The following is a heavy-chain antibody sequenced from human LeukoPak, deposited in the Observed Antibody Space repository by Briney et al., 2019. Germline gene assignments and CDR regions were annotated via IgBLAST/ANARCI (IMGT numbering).Heavy chain of an antibody. CDR3: ARDHDDIAAAGASDY. D-gene: IGHD6-13*01. V-gene: IGHV3-7*01. CDR1: GFTFSSYW. CDR2: IKQDGSEK. J-gene: IGHJ4*02. Sequence: LTGGSLRLSCAASGFTFSSYWMSWVRQAPGKGLEWVANIKQDGSEKYYVDSVKGRFTISRDNAKNSLYLQMNSLRAEDTAVYYCARDHDDIAAAGASDYWGQGTLVTVSS.